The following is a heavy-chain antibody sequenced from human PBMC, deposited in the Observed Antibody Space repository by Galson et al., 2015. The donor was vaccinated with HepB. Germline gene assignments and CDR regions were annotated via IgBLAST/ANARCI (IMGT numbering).Heavy chain of an antibody. CDR3: ARDFHAQYYYASSGYYEFWY. V-gene: IGHV3-48*01. J-gene: IGHJ4*02. CDR1: GFTFSSYS. CDR2: ISSSSSSI. Sequence: SLRLSCAASGFTFSSYSMNWVRQAPGKGLEWVSYISSSSSSIYYADSAKGRFTISRDNAKNSLYLQMNSLRAEDTAVYYCARDFHAQYYYASSGYYEFWYWGQGTLVTVSS. D-gene: IGHD3-22*01.